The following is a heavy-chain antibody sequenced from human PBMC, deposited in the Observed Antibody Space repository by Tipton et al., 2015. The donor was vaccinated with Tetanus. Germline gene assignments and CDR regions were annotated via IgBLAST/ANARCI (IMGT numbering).Heavy chain of an antibody. J-gene: IGHJ4*02. CDR2: TQFSGGT. CDR3: ASTSYHILTGDPTDS. V-gene: IGHV4-31*03. CDR1: GVSVMSGDYF. D-gene: IGHD3-9*01. Sequence: TLSLTCTVSGVSVMSGDYFWSWVRHLPGKGLEAIGNTQFSGGTYYDPSLKSRATISIDMSKNQFSLKLTSVTAADTAVYYCASTSYHILTGDPTDSWGQGILVTVSS.